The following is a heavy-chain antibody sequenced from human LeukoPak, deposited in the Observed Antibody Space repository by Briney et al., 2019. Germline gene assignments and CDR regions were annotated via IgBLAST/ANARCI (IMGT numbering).Heavy chain of an antibody. V-gene: IGHV3-53*01. CDR3: AKDRGRYSYGSVDY. J-gene: IGHJ4*02. CDR2: MYAGGST. CDR1: GFTVSNNY. Sequence: GGSLRLSCAASGFTVSNNYMTWVRQAPGKGLEWVSVMYAGGSTYYADSVKGRFTISRDNSKNTLYLQMNSLRVEDTAVYYCAKDRGRYSYGSVDYWGQGTLVTVSS. D-gene: IGHD5-12*01.